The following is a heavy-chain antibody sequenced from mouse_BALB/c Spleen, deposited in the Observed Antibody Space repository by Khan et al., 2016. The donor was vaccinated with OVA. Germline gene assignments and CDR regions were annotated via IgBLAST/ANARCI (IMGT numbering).Heavy chain of an antibody. CDR3: RRGGGAAVAD. V-gene: IGHV1-53*01. Sequence: VQLQQSGAELVKPGASVKLSCKASGYTFTSYYMYWVKQRSGQGLEWIGPINPSNGDTNFNEKFKSKATLNVDKSSSTAYMQLSRLTSEASAVFYCRRGGGAAVADWGQGTLVTVSA. J-gene: IGHJ3*01. CDR1: GYTFTSYY. CDR2: INPSNGDT.